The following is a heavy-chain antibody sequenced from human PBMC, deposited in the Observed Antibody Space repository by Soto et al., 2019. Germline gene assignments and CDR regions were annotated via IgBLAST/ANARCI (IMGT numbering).Heavy chain of an antibody. V-gene: IGHV3-15*07. J-gene: IGHJ6*02. CDR1: GFTFSNAW. Sequence: EVQLVESGGGLVKPGGSLRLSCAASGFTFSNAWMNWVRQAPGKGLEWVGRIKSKTDGGTTDYAAPVKGRFTISRDDSKNTLYLQMNSLKTEDTAVYYCTARHSSSWYLQYGMDVWGQGTTVTVSS. CDR3: TARHSSSWYLQYGMDV. CDR2: IKSKTDGGTT. D-gene: IGHD6-13*01.